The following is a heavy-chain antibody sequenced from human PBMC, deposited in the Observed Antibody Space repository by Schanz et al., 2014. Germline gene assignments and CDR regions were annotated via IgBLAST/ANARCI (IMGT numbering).Heavy chain of an antibody. Sequence: QVQLQESGPGLVKSSETLSLTCTVSGGSVSTYYWHWIRQPPGKGLEWIGYIHYSGNTNYNPSLKTRVTISRDTSKNQVSLNLRSVTAADTAFYHCARELGREGGFDSWGQGTLVTVTS. CDR3: ARELGREGGFDS. J-gene: IGHJ4*02. CDR1: GGSVSTYY. D-gene: IGHD2-15*01. CDR2: IHYSGNT. V-gene: IGHV4-59*02.